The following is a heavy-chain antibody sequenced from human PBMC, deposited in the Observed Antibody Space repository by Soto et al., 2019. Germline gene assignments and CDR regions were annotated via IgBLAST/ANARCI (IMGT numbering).Heavy chain of an antibody. CDR3: TRGKSRAVAEGY. D-gene: IGHD6-19*01. Sequence: QVQLVQSGGEVRKPGASVKVSCKASGYTFATYGVSWVRQAPGQGLEWVGWISAINGATSSAQMFQDRIIMTTDTSTSTAFMELRILRSVDTAIYYCTRGKSRAVAEGYWGQGTRVTVSS. CDR2: ISAINGAT. V-gene: IGHV1-18*01. J-gene: IGHJ4*02. CDR1: GYTFATYG.